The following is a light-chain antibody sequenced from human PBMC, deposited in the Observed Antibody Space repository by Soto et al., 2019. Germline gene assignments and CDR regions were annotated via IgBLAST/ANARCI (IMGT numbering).Light chain of an antibody. J-gene: IGKJ4*01. CDR3: QQYDKSPLT. CDR2: GAS. Sequence: EIVLTQSPGTLSLSPGERATLSCRASQSVSSAYLAWYQQKPGQAPRFLIYGASNRATGIPDRFSGSGSGTDFTLTISRLEPEDFAVYYCQQYDKSPLTFGGGTKVDIK. CDR1: QSVSSAY. V-gene: IGKV3-20*01.